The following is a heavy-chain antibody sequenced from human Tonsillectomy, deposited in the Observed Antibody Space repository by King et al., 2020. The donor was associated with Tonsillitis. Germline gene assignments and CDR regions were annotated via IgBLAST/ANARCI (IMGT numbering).Heavy chain of an antibody. CDR3: ARGIPDTGAYYHTPFDY. CDR2: INHDGSEK. J-gene: IGHJ4*02. V-gene: IGHV3-7*03. D-gene: IGHD3-22*01. CDR1: EFTLTTYW. Sequence: VQLVESGGGLVQPGGSLRLSCAASEFTLTTYWMTWVRQAPGKGLEWVANINHDGSEKYYVDSVKGRFTISRDNAKNSLYLQMNNLRAEDTAVYYCARGIPDTGAYYHTPFDYWGQGTLVTVSS.